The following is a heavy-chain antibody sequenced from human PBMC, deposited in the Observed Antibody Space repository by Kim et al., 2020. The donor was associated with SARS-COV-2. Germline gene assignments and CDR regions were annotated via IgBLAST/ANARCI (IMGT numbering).Heavy chain of an antibody. Sequence: SETLSLTCIVSGGSITYDYWTWIRQPPGKGLEWIGNVYYSGSTSYNPSLKSRVTISVDTSKNQFSLNLTSVTAADTAVYYCAREAEDSSMTFFSYSMDLWGKGTTVTVSS. CDR1: GGSITYDY. V-gene: IGHV4-59*12. CDR3: AREAEDSSMTFFSYSMDL. D-gene: IGHD6-6*01. J-gene: IGHJ6*03. CDR2: VYYSGST.